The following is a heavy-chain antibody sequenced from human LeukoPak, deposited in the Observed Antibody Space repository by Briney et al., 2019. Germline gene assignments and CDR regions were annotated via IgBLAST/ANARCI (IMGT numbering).Heavy chain of an antibody. CDR1: GGSISSYY. D-gene: IGHD5-24*01. CDR3: ARLLYNNYHDY. CDR2: IYYSGST. J-gene: IGHJ4*02. Sequence: SETLSLTCTVSGGSISSYYWSWIRQPPGKGLEWIGYIYYSGSTNYNPSLKSRVTISVDTSKNQFSLKLSSVTAADTAVYYCARLLYNNYHDYWGQGTLVTVSS. V-gene: IGHV4-59*01.